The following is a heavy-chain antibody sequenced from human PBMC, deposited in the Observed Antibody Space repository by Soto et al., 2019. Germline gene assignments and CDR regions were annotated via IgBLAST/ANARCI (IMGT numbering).Heavy chain of an antibody. J-gene: IGHJ4*02. CDR3: SRERCSGWTFDY. V-gene: IGHV3-48*01. Sequence: EVQLVESGGDLVQPGGSLRLSCAASGFTFSTYSMNWVRQAPGKGLEWVSSISSSSTIYYADSVKGRFTISRDNVQNSLYLQRRSLRAEDTAVDYCSRERCSGWTFDYWGQGTLVTVSS. CDR2: ISSSSTI. CDR1: GFTFSTYS. D-gene: IGHD6-19*01.